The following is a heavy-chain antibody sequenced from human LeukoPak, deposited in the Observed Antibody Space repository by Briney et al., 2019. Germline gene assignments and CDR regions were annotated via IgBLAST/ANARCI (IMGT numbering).Heavy chain of an antibody. CDR1: GYTFTGYY. J-gene: IGHJ4*02. Sequence: ASVKVSCTASGYTFTGYYMYWVRQAPGQGLEWMGWINPNSGGTDYAQKFQGRVTMTRDTSISTAYMELSRLRSDDTAVYYCARDVATWEATDYWGQGTLVTVSS. CDR2: INPNSGGT. CDR3: ARDVATWEATDY. V-gene: IGHV1-2*02. D-gene: IGHD1-26*01.